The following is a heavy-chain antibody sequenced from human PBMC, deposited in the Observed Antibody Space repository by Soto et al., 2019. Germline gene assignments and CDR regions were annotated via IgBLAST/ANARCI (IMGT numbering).Heavy chain of an antibody. CDR3: ARGRTRDLDY. CDR2: ISTYNGNP. V-gene: IGHV1-18*01. CDR1: GYIFTSQG. Sequence: QIQLVQSGAEVKKPGASVKVSCKASGYIFTSQGISWVRQAPGQGLEWMGWISTYNGNPNYAQKLQGRVTMTTNTSTTTAFLELRSLTSDETVVYYCARGRTRDLDYWGQRTPVIVSS. D-gene: IGHD1-1*01. J-gene: IGHJ4*02.